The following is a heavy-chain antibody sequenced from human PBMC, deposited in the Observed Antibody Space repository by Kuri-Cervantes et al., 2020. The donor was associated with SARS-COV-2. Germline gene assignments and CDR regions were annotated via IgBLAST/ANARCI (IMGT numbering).Heavy chain of an antibody. CDR1: GFLFSASA. D-gene: IGHD3-9*01. CDR3: ANVLRYFDPTDAFDI. CDR2: ISYDGSNK. V-gene: IGHV3-30-3*01. J-gene: IGHJ3*02. Sequence: GESLKISCEVSGFLFSASAIHWVRQAPGKGLEWVAVISYDGSNKYYADSVKGRFTISRDNSKNTLYLQMNSLRAEDTAVYYCANVLRYFDPTDAFDIWGQGTMVTVSS.